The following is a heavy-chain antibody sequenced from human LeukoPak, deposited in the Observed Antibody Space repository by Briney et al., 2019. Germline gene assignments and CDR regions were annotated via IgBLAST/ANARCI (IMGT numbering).Heavy chain of an antibody. CDR2: INHSGST. D-gene: IGHD5-18*01. CDR3: ARDPIRKYSYASDGGPY. V-gene: IGHV4-34*01. Sequence: SETLSLTCAVYGGSFSGYYWSWIRQPPGKGLEWIGEINHSGSTKYNPSLKSRVTISVDTSKNQFSLKRSSVTAAHTAVYYCARDPIRKYSYASDGGPYWGQGTLVTVSS. CDR1: GGSFSGYY. J-gene: IGHJ4*02.